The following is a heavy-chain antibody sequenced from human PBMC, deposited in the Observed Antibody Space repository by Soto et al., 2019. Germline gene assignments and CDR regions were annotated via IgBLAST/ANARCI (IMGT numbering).Heavy chain of an antibody. CDR1: GYSFTSYW. J-gene: IGHJ6*02. Sequence: PGESLKISCKGSGYSFTSYWISWVRQMPGKGLEWMGRIDPSDSYTNYSPSFQGHGTISADKSISTAYLQWSSLKASDTAMYYCARPGYSSSIRSGMDVWGQGTTVTVSS. CDR2: IDPSDSYT. CDR3: ARPGYSSSIRSGMDV. V-gene: IGHV5-10-1*01. D-gene: IGHD6-13*01.